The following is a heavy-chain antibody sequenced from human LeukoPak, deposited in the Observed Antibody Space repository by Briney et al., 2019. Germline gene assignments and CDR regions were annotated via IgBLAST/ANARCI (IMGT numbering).Heavy chain of an antibody. CDR2: ISWNSGSI. D-gene: IGHD3-22*01. J-gene: IGHJ4*02. CDR3: AKDATNYCDSSGYSH. CDR1: GFTFDDYA. Sequence: PGGSLRLSCAASGFTFDDYAMHWVRQAPGKGLEWVSGISWNSGSIGYADSVKGRFTISRDNAKNSLYLQMNSLRAEDTALYYCAKDATNYCDSSGYSHWGQGTLVTVSS. V-gene: IGHV3-9*01.